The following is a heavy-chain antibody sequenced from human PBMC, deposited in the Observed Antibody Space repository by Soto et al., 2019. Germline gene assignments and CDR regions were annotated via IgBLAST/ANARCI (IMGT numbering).Heavy chain of an antibody. J-gene: IGHJ4*02. V-gene: IGHV3-49*04. CDR3: TRYYYESSGYYVY. Sequence: GVLRLCCTGAGFNFANYALTWVRQAPGKGLEWVGFIRGETNGGTADYAATLKGRITISRDDSKSIAYLEINSLQNEDTAVYYCTRYYYESSGYYVYWGQGTLVTVSS. D-gene: IGHD3-22*01. CDR2: IRGETNGGTA. CDR1: GFNFANYA.